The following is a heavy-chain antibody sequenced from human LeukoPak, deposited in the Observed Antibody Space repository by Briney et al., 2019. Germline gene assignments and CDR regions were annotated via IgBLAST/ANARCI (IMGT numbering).Heavy chain of an antibody. Sequence: ASVKVSCKASGGTFSTYAISWLRQAPGQGLEWMGGLIPILDIPNYAQKFQGRVTITADRSTSTAYMELRSLRSEDTAFYYCARDRPYYYDSSGYSTKGGSPYDYWGQGTLVTVSS. CDR3: ARDRPYYYDSSGYSTKGGSPYDY. CDR1: GGTFSTYA. CDR2: LIPILDIP. J-gene: IGHJ4*02. V-gene: IGHV1-69*04. D-gene: IGHD3-22*01.